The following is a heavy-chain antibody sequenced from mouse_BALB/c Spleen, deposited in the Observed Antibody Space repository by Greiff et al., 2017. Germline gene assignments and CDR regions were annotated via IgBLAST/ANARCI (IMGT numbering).Heavy chain of an antibody. V-gene: IGHV5-17*02. J-gene: IGHJ4*01. CDR1: EFTFSSFG. Sequence: DVHLVESGGGLVQPGGSRKLSCAASEFTFSSFGMHWVRQAPEKGLEWVAYISSGSSTIYYADTVKGRFTISRDNPKNTLFLQMTSLRSEDTAMYYCARDGWLRYAMDYWGQGTSVTVSS. CDR3: ARDGWLRYAMDY. CDR2: ISSGSSTI. D-gene: IGHD2-2*01.